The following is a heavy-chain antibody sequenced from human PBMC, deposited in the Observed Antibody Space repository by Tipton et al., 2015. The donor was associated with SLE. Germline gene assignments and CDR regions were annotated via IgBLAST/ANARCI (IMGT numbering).Heavy chain of an antibody. V-gene: IGHV4-59*01. J-gene: IGHJ5*02. CDR3: ARGPPFMEWERNWFDP. CDR2: MYYSGST. Sequence: TLSLTCTVSGGSISSFYWSWIRQPPGKGLEWIGYMYYSGSTNYNPSLQSRVTISVDRSKDQFSLKLTSVTAADTAVYYCARGPPFMEWERNWFDPWGQGTQVTVSS. D-gene: IGHD3-3*02. CDR1: GGSISSFY.